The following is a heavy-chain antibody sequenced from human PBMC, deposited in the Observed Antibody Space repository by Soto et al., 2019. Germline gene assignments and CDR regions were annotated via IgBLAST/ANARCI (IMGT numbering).Heavy chain of an antibody. J-gene: IGHJ6*02. CDR2: VSYDGSFK. D-gene: IGHD2-2*01. Sequence: QVQLVESGGGVVQPGGSLRLSCEASGFTFSKFGIHWVRQAPGKGLEWVAVVSYDGSFKYYADSVKGRFTISRVNSKNTLYLHMNSLSPEDTALYYCAKDSDQLLSDYYYYGMDVWGQGTTVTVSS. CDR3: AKDSDQLLSDYYYYGMDV. V-gene: IGHV3-30*18. CDR1: GFTFSKFG.